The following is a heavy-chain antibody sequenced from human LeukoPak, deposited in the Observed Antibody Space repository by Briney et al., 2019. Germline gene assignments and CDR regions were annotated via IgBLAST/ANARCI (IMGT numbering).Heavy chain of an antibody. V-gene: IGHV5-51*01. CDR1: GYSFASYW. D-gene: IGHD2-21*02. CDR2: IYPGDSDA. Sequence: PGESLKISCKGSGYSFASYWIGWVRQMPGKGLEWMGIIYPGDSDARYSPPFQGQVTISADKSISTAYLQWSSLQASDTAMYYCARQIVGGDPEDAFDLWGQGTMVTVSS. CDR3: ARQIVGGDPEDAFDL. J-gene: IGHJ3*01.